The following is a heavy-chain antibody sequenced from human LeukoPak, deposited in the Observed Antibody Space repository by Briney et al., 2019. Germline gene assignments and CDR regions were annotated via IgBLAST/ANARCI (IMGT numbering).Heavy chain of an antibody. J-gene: IGHJ5*02. V-gene: IGHV3-11*01. CDR3: ARVRSRSGSSKNWFDP. CDR1: GFTFSDYY. CDR2: ISSSGSTI. D-gene: IGHD3-10*01. Sequence: GGSLRLSCAASGFTFSDYYMSWIRQAPGKGLAWVSYISSSGSTIYYADSVKGRFTISRDNAKNSLYLQMNSLRAEDTAVYYCARVRSRSGSSKNWFDPWGQGTLVTVPS.